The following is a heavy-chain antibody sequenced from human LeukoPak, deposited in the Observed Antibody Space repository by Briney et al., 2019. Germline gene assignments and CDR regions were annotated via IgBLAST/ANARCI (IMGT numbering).Heavy chain of an antibody. D-gene: IGHD3-10*01. CDR1: GYTFTSYA. V-gene: IGHV7-4-1*02. CDR3: ARVGRTVTLDY. CDR2: INTNTGNQ. J-gene: IGHJ4*02. Sequence: ASVKVSCKASGYTFTSYAMIWVRQAPGQGLEWMGWINTNTGNQTYAQGFTGRFVFSLDTSVSTAYLQISSLKAEDTAVYYCARVGRTVTLDYWGQGTLVTVSS.